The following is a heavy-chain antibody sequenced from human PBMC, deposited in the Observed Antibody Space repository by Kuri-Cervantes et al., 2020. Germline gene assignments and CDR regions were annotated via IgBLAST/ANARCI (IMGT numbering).Heavy chain of an antibody. V-gene: IGHV1-2*02. J-gene: IGHJ4*02. CDR2: INPNSGGT. CDR1: GYTFTSYC. CDR3: ARGSVGQQLREGPDY. D-gene: IGHD6-13*01. Sequence: ASVKVSCKASGYTFTSYCMHWVRQAPGQGLEWMRWINPNSGGTNYAQKFQGGVTMTRDTSISTAYMEPSRLRSDDTAVYYCARGSVGQQLREGPDYWGQGTLVTDSS.